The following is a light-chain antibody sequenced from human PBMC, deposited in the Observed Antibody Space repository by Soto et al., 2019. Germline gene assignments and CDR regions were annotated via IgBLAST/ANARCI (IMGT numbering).Light chain of an antibody. CDR2: EVS. CDR1: SSDVGGYNY. J-gene: IGLJ3*02. Sequence: QSALTQPASVSGSPGQSITISCTGTSSDVGGYNYVSWYQQHPGKAPKLMIYEVSNRPSGVSNRFSGYKSGNTASLTISGLQAEDEAEYYCSSYTSSSTPWVFGGGTKVTV. CDR3: SSYTSSSTPWV. V-gene: IGLV2-14*01.